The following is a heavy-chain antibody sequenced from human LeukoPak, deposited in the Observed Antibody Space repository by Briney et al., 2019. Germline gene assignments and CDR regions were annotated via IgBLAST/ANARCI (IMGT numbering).Heavy chain of an antibody. CDR2: IRSKANSYAT. J-gene: IGHJ5*02. Sequence: PGGSLRLSCAASGFTFSGSAMHWVRQASGKGLEWVGRIRSKANSYATAYAASVKGRFTISRDDSKNTAYLQMNSLKTEDTAVYYCIRHHPLYSSSWENWFDPWGQGTLVTVSS. D-gene: IGHD6-13*01. CDR3: IRHHPLYSSSWENWFDP. V-gene: IGHV3-73*01. CDR1: GFTFSGSA.